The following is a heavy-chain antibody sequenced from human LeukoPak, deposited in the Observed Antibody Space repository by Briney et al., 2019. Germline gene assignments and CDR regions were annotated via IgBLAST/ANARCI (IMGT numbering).Heavy chain of an antibody. J-gene: IGHJ4*02. CDR3: ARTTSFTASGYDY. CDR1: GYTFTNYH. CDR2: MNPNNGDS. V-gene: IGHV1-8*03. Sequence: GASVKVSCKASGYTFTNYHINWVRQATGRGLEWVGWMNPNNGDSGYAQKFQGRVTITRDTSISTSYMELRSLRSDDTAVYFCARTTSFTASGYDYWGQGTLVTVSS. D-gene: IGHD6-25*01.